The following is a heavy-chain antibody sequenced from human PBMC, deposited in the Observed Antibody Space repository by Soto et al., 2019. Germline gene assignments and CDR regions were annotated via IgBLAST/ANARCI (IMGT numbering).Heavy chain of an antibody. Sequence: GGSQRLSCAASGFTFRGHGMHWVRQAPGRGLELVALISYDGSIKYYADPVRGRFTISRDNSKNTLYLQMNSLRAEDTAVYYCANSEYSRYKNIDVWGQGTTVTVSS. CDR3: ANSEYSRYKNIDV. D-gene: IGHD5-18*01. CDR1: GFTFRGHG. V-gene: IGHV3-30*18. CDR2: ISYDGSIK. J-gene: IGHJ6*02.